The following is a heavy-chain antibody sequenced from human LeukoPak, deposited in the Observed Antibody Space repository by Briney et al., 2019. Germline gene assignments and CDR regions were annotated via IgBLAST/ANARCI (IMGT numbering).Heavy chain of an antibody. J-gene: IGHJ4*02. CDR2: ISGSGGST. CDR1: GFTFSSYA. CDR3: AKGSYYDSSGSFYFDY. D-gene: IGHD3-22*01. V-gene: IGHV3-23*01. Sequence: GGSLRLSCAASGFTFSSYAMSWVRQAPGKGLEWVSAISGSGGSTYYADSVKGRCTISRDNSKNTLYVQVNSLGTEDTAAYYCAKGSYYDSSGSFYFDYWGQGTLVTVSS.